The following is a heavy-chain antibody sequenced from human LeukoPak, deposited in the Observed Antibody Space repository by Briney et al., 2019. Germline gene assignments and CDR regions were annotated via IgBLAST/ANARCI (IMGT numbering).Heavy chain of an antibody. V-gene: IGHV4-34*01. J-gene: IGHJ6*03. CDR3: ARGRRLIVVGHYYYYMDV. D-gene: IGHD3-22*01. CDR2: INHSGST. Sequence: PSETLSLTCAVYGGSFSGYYWSWIRRTPGKGLEWIGEINHSGSTNYNPSLKSRVTISVDTSKNQFSLKLSSVTAADTAVYYCARGRRLIVVGHYYYYMDVWGKGTTVTVSS. CDR1: GGSFSGYY.